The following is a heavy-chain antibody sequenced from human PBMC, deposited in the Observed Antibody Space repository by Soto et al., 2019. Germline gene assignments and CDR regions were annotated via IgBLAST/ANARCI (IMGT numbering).Heavy chain of an antibody. Sequence: GGSLRLSCAASGFTFSSYAMHWVRQAPGKGLEWVAVISYDGSNKYYADSVKGRFTISRDNSKNTLYLQMNSLRAEDTAVYYCARDLTIFGVVVTSHYGMDVWGQGTTVT. CDR1: GFTFSSYA. CDR2: ISYDGSNK. D-gene: IGHD3-3*01. J-gene: IGHJ6*02. CDR3: ARDLTIFGVVVTSHYGMDV. V-gene: IGHV3-30-3*01.